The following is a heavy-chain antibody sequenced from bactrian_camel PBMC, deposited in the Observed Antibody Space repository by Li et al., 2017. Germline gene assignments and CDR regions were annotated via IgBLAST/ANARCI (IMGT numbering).Heavy chain of an antibody. CDR3: AASASFILTPRFYRFESSDYPY. V-gene: IGHV3S1*01. Sequence: HVQLVESGGGSVQAGGSLRLSCAASGYTYNRNCMAWFRQAPGKEREGVARIATGSGNTYYADSVKGRFTISKDNAGNSLFLHMTNLKPEDTAMYYCAASASFILTPRFYRFESSDYPYRGQGTQVTVS. D-gene: IGHD4*01. CDR1: GYTYNRNC. CDR2: IATGSGNT. J-gene: IGHJ4*01.